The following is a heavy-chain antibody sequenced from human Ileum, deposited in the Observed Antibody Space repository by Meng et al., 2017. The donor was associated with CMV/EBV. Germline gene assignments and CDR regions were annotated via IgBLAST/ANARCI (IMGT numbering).Heavy chain of an antibody. J-gene: IGHJ6*02. CDR3: AKSGVVVATSDYYYGMDV. D-gene: IGHD2-15*01. Sequence: QVHRVQSGAEVKKPGASVKVSCKTSGYIFSGYYMHWVRQAPGQGLEWMGWINPNSGDTKQAQNFQGRVTMTRDTSISTVYMELSSLRSDDTAVYHCAKSGVVVATSDYYYGMDVWGQGTSVTVSS. V-gene: IGHV1-2*02. CDR1: GYIFSGYY. CDR2: INPNSGDT.